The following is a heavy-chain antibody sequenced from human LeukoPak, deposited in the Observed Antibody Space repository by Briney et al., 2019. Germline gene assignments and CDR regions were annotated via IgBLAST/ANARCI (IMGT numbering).Heavy chain of an antibody. J-gene: IGHJ4*02. CDR2: INPNSGGT. V-gene: IGHV1-2*02. Sequence: ASVKVSCKASGYTFTGYYKHWVRQAPGQGLEWMGWINPNSGGTNYAQKFQGRVTMTRDTSISTAYMELSRLRSDDTAVYYCAREGIVGATNFDYWGQGTLVTVSS. CDR1: GYTFTGYY. D-gene: IGHD1-26*01. CDR3: AREGIVGATNFDY.